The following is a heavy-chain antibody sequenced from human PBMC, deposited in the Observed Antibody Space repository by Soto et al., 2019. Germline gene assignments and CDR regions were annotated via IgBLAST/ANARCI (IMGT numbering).Heavy chain of an antibody. CDR3: ARIGVPAAMAPYYYYGMDF. D-gene: IGHD2-2*01. V-gene: IGHV3-7*01. J-gene: IGHJ6*02. CDR1: ESTVSRDW. Sequence: PGGSLRLSCAIFESTVSRDWMNWVRQAPGKGLEWVAHINQDGSEKYYVDSVKGRFTISRDNSKNTLYLQMNSLRAEDTAVYYCARIGVPAAMAPYYYYGMDFRGQGTSVTVSS. CDR2: INQDGSEK.